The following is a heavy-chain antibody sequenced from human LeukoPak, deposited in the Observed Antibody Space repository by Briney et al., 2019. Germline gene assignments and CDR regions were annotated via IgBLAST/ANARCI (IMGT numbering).Heavy chain of an antibody. V-gene: IGHV4-4*02. Sequence: SETLSLTCAVSGGSISSSNWWSWVRQPPGKGLEWIGEIYHSGSTNYNPSLKSRVTISVDKSKNQFSLKLSSVTAADTAVYYCARDNWNYGSSMDVWGQGTTVTVSS. D-gene: IGHD1-7*01. CDR1: GGSISSSNW. CDR2: IYHSGST. J-gene: IGHJ6*02. CDR3: ARDNWNYGSSMDV.